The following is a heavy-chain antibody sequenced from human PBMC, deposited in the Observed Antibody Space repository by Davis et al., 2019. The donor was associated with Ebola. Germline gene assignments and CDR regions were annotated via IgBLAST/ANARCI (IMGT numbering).Heavy chain of an antibody. CDR2: IYSGGST. V-gene: IGHV3-53*01. Sequence: GESLKISCAASGFTVSSNYMSWVRQAPGKGLEWVSVIYSGGSTYYADSVKGRFTISRDNSKNTLYLQMNSLRAEDTAVYYCARDLRWIAAAGNYFDYWGQGTLVTVSS. CDR1: GFTVSSNY. D-gene: IGHD6-13*01. CDR3: ARDLRWIAAAGNYFDY. J-gene: IGHJ4*02.